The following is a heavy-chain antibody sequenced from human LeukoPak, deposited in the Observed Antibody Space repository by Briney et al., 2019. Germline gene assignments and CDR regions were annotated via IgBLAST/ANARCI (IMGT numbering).Heavy chain of an antibody. CDR1: GFTFSSYA. CDR2: RSYDGSNK. V-gene: IGHV3-30*01. D-gene: IGHD3-3*01. J-gene: IGHJ6*03. CDR3: ARDYFSPQFSFYFYMDV. Sequence: GGSLRLSCAASGFTFSSYAMHWVRQAPGKGLEWVAVRSYDGSNKYYADSVKGGFTISRDNSKNTLYLQMNSLRAEDAAVYYCARDYFSPQFSFYFYMDVWGKGTTVTVSS.